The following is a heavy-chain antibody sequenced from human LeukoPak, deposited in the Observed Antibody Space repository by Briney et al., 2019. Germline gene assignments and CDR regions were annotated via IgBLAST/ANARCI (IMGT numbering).Heavy chain of an antibody. CDR1: GFTLSDYW. Sequence: GGSLRLSCVASGFTLSDYWMHWVRQAPGKGLMWISRIRSDGTATTYADSVQGRFTISRDNAKTKLYLQTNSLRAEDTAVYYCARAPYSSSWYEVYWGQGTLVTVSS. D-gene: IGHD6-13*01. V-gene: IGHV3-74*01. CDR2: IRSDGTAT. J-gene: IGHJ4*02. CDR3: ARAPYSSSWYEVY.